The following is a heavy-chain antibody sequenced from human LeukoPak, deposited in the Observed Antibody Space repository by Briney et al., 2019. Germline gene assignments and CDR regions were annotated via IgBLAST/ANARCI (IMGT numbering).Heavy chain of an antibody. J-gene: IGHJ4*02. D-gene: IGHD3-10*01. V-gene: IGHV1-46*01. CDR2: THPTDGST. CDR3: ARANGGGLDY. CDR1: GYTFSTYY. Sequence: ASVKVSCKTSGYTFSTYYMHWVRQAPGQGLEWLGITHPTDGSTSYTQKIQGRVTMTRDTATGTGYLELSSLRSEDTAVYWCARANGGGLDYWGQGTLITVSS.